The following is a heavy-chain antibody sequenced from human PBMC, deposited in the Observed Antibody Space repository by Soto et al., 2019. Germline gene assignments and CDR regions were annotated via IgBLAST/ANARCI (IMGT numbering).Heavy chain of an antibody. CDR2: TYYRSKWYN. D-gene: IGHD2-2*01. V-gene: IGHV6-1*01. CDR1: GDSVSSNSAA. Sequence: SQTLSLTCAISGDSVSSNSAAWNWIRQSPSRGLEWLGRTYYRSKWYNDYAVSVKSRITINPDTSKNQFSLQLNSVTPEDTAVYYCARGPADWQATYYYYGMDVWGQGTTVTVYS. J-gene: IGHJ6*02. CDR3: ARGPADWQATYYYYGMDV.